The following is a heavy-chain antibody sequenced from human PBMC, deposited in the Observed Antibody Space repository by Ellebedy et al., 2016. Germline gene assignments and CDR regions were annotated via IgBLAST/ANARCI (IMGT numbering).Heavy chain of an antibody. CDR3: AREVGVAVTAPPDH. CDR1: GYTFTSYG. J-gene: IGHJ4*02. CDR2: ISAYNGNT. D-gene: IGHD2-21*02. V-gene: IGHV1-18*01. Sequence: ASVKVSCKASGYTFTSYGITWVRQAPGQGLEWMGWISAYNGNTNYAQKVQGRVTMTTDTSTSTAYMDLRSLRSDDTAVYYCAREVGVAVTAPPDHWGQGTLVTVSS.